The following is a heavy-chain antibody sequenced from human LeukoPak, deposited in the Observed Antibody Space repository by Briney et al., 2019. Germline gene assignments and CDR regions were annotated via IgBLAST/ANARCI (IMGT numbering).Heavy chain of an antibody. CDR2: IKQDGSEK. D-gene: IGHD6-13*01. CDR3: ARRGTSSSWAHFDY. CDR1: GFTFSSYW. J-gene: IGHJ4*02. V-gene: IGHV3-7*05. Sequence: PGGSLRLSCAASGFTFSSYWMTWVRQAPGKGLEWVAKIKQDGSEKYYVDSVKGRFTISRDNAKNLLYLQMNSLGAEDTAVYYCARRGTSSSWAHFDYWGQGTLVTVSS.